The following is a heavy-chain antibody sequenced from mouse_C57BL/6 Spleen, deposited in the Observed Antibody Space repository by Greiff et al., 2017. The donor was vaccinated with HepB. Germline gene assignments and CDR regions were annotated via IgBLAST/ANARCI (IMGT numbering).Heavy chain of an antibody. CDR3: ARYGQPGYYYAMDY. CDR2: IWSGGST. J-gene: IGHJ4*01. CDR1: GFSLTSYG. D-gene: IGHD2-10*02. V-gene: IGHV2-2*01. Sequence: VKLQESGPGLVQPSQSLSITCTVSGFSLTSYGVHWVRQSPGKGLEWLGVIWSGGSTDYNAAFISRLSISKDNSKSQVFFKMNSLQADDTAIYYCARYGQPGYYYAMDYWGQGTSVTVSS.